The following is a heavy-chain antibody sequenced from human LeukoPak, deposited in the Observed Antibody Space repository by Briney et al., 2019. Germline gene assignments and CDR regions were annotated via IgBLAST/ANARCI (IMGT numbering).Heavy chain of an antibody. CDR2: ISSSSSYI. J-gene: IGHJ5*02. CDR1: GFTFDDYT. Sequence: GGSLRLLCAASGPASGFTFDDYTMTWVRQAPGKGLEWVSSISSSSSYIYYADSVKGRFTISRDNAKNSLYLQMNSLRAEDTAVYYCASQPAGYYNWFDPWGQGTLVTISS. V-gene: IGHV3-21*01. CDR3: ASQPAGYYNWFDP. D-gene: IGHD2-2*01.